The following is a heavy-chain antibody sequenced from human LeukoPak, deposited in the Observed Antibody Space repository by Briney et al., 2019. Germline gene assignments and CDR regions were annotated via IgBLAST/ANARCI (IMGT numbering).Heavy chain of an antibody. Sequence: PGRSLRLSCAASGFTFSSYAMSWVRQAPGKGLEWVSAISGSGGSTYYADSVKGRFTISRDNSKNTLYLQMNSLKASDTAMYYCARYMCFPSGGSCRENWFDPWGQGTLVTVSS. CDR3: ARYMCFPSGGSCRENWFDP. V-gene: IGHV3-23*01. J-gene: IGHJ5*02. CDR1: GFTFSSYA. D-gene: IGHD2-15*01. CDR2: ISGSGGST.